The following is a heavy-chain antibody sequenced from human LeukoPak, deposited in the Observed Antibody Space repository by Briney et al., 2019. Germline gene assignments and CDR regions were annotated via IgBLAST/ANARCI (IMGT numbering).Heavy chain of an antibody. Sequence: GGSLRLSCAASGFTFSSYAMHWVRQAPGKGLEWVAVISYDGSNKYYADSVKGRFTISRDNSKNTLYLQMNSLRAEDTAVYYCARSLDSGGWSDFYFDYWGQGTLVTVSS. V-gene: IGHV3-30*04. CDR3: ARSLDSGGWSDFYFDY. J-gene: IGHJ4*02. CDR1: GFTFSSYA. CDR2: ISYDGSNK. D-gene: IGHD6-19*01.